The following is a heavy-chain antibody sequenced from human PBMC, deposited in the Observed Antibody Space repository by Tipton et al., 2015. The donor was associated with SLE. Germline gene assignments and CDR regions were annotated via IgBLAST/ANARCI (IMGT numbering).Heavy chain of an antibody. V-gene: IGHV4-59*11. CDR3: AAGPMIVGLRWFDP. CDR2: IYYSGST. Sequence: TLSLTCTVSGASISSHYWSWIRQPPGKGLEWIGYIYYSGSTNYNPSLKSRVTISVDTSKNQFSLKLSSVTAADTAVYYCAAGPMIVGLRWFDPWGQGTLVTVSS. CDR1: GASISSHY. D-gene: IGHD1-26*01. J-gene: IGHJ5*02.